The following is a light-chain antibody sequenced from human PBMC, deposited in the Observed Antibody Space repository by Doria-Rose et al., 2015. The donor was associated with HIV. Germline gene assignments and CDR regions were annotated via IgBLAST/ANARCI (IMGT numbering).Light chain of an antibody. V-gene: IGKV3-20*01. CDR1: QSFSSTY. Sequence: TQSPGTLSLSPGERATLSCRASQSFSSTYLVWYQQKPGQAPSLLIYDGSTRATGIPDRFSASGSGTDFTLTINRLEPEDFALYYCHQYGTSWTFGQGTQVEI. J-gene: IGKJ1*01. CDR3: HQYGTSWT. CDR2: DGS.